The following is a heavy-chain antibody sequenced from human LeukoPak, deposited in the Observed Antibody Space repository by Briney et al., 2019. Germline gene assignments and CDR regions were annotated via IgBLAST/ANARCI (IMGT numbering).Heavy chain of an antibody. V-gene: IGHV3-30*03. CDR1: GFTFSSYG. Sequence: GSLRLSCAASGFTFSSYGMHWVRQAPGEGLEWVAVISYDGSNKYYADSVKGRFTISRDNSKNTLYLQMNSLRAEDTAVYYCAREQTYYYDSSGYSGAFDIWGQGTMVTVSS. J-gene: IGHJ3*02. D-gene: IGHD3-22*01. CDR3: AREQTYYYDSSGYSGAFDI. CDR2: ISYDGSNK.